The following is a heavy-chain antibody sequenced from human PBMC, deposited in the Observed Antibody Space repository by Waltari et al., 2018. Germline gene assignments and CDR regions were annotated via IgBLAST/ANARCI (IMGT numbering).Heavy chain of an antibody. Sequence: QVQLVESGGGVVQPGRSLRLSCAVSGFTFSSYGMHWVRQAPGKGVEWVSAIWFDGSSKYYADSVKGRFTISRDNSKNTLFLQMNSLRAEDTAMYYCAKDTGRYYYYMDVWGKGTTVTVSS. CDR3: AKDTGRYYYYMDV. CDR1: GFTFSSYG. J-gene: IGHJ6*03. CDR2: IWFDGSSK. V-gene: IGHV3-30*18. D-gene: IGHD4-17*01.